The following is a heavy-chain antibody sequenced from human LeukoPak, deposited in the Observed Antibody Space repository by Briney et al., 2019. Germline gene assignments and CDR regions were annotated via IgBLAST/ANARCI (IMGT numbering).Heavy chain of an antibody. D-gene: IGHD6-25*01. V-gene: IGHV3-9*01. CDR1: GFNFDDFA. Sequence: GGSLRLSCAASGFNFDDFAMHWVRQAPGKGLEWVSGITWSRTVVGYGDAVKGRFTISRDNSKSTLYLHMNSLRDDDTAVYYCAKAARLGPSHFDYWGRGTLVTVSS. CDR3: AKAARLGPSHFDY. CDR2: ITWSRTVV. J-gene: IGHJ4*02.